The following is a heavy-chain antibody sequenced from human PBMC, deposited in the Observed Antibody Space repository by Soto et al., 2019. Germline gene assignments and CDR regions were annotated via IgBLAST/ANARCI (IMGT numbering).Heavy chain of an antibody. CDR3: AMRTSSGYYDY. Sequence: SKTLSLTCSVSGGSVSSGSYHWSWIRQPPGKGLEWIGYICYSGSTNYNPSLKSRVTISIDKSKNQFSVKLSSVTAADTALYHCAMRTSSGYYDYWGPGALVTVSS. V-gene: IGHV4-61*01. CDR1: GGSVSSGSYH. J-gene: IGHJ4*02. CDR2: ICYSGST. D-gene: IGHD3-22*01.